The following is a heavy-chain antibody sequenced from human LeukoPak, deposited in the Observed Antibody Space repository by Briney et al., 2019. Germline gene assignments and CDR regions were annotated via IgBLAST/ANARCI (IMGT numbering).Heavy chain of an antibody. V-gene: IGHV5-51*01. D-gene: IGHD5-24*01. Sequence: PGESLKISGKGSGYSFTSYWIGWVRQMPGKGLEWMGIIFPRDSDTRYSPSFQGQVTISADKSISTAYLQWSSLKASDTAMYYCASRRDGYNVGTFDIWGQGTMVTVYS. CDR3: ASRRDGYNVGTFDI. CDR1: GYSFTSYW. J-gene: IGHJ3*02. CDR2: IFPRDSDT.